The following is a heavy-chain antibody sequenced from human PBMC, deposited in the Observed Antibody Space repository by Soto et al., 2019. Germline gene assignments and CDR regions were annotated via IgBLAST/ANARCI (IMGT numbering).Heavy chain of an antibody. V-gene: IGHV3-30*03. Sequence: GGSLRLSCAASGFTFSSYGMHWVRQAPGKGLEWVAVISYDGSNKYYADSVKGRFTISRDNSKNTLYLQMNSLRAEDTAVYYCARAVIVVVPAATTPHNWFDPWGQGTLVTVSS. CDR2: ISYDGSNK. CDR3: ARAVIVVVPAATTPHNWFDP. J-gene: IGHJ5*02. D-gene: IGHD2-2*01. CDR1: GFTFSSYG.